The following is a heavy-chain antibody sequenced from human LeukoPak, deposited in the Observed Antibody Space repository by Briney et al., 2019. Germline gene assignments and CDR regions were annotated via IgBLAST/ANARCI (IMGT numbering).Heavy chain of an antibody. D-gene: IGHD4-17*01. J-gene: IGHJ2*01. Sequence: GGSLRLSCAASGFTFSSYGLSWVRQAPGKGLEWVSGISDIGSTYYADSVKGRFISSRDNSKNTLYLQMNSLRAEDTAVYYCARDDDYGDSYWYFDLWGRGTLVTVSS. CDR1: GFTFSSYG. CDR2: ISDIGST. V-gene: IGHV3-23*01. CDR3: ARDDDYGDSYWYFDL.